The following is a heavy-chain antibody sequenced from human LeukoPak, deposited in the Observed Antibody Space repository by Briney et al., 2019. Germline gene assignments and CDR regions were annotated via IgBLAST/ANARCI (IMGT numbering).Heavy chain of an antibody. Sequence: GGTLRLSCAASGFTFSSYGMSWVRQAAGKGLEWDSAISGSGGSTYYADSVKGRFTISRDNSKNTLYLQMNSLRAEDAAVYYCAKVRGDDYGDYVGAFDIWGQGTMVTVSS. CDR3: AKVRGDDYGDYVGAFDI. V-gene: IGHV3-23*01. D-gene: IGHD4-17*01. CDR1: GFTFSSYG. CDR2: ISGSGGST. J-gene: IGHJ3*02.